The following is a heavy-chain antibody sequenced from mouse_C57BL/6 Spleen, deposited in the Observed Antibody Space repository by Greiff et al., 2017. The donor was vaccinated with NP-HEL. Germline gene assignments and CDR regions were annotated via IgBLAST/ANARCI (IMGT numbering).Heavy chain of an antibody. J-gene: IGHJ4*01. Sequence: DVHLVESGPELVKPGASVKISCKASGYSFTGYYMNWVKQSPEKSLEWIGEINPSTGGTTYNQKFKAKATLTVDKSSSTAYMQLKRLTSEDSAVYYCADGNYVGDYAMDYWGQGTSVTVSS. CDR3: ADGNYVGDYAMDY. CDR1: GYSFTGYY. D-gene: IGHD2-1*01. V-gene: IGHV1-42*01. CDR2: INPSTGGT.